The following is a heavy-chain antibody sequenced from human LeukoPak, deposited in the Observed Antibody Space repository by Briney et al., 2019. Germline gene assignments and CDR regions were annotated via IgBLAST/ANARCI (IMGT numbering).Heavy chain of an antibody. Sequence: SGGSLRLSCAASEFTFSSCAMSWVRQAPGKGLEWVSAISGSGGSTYYADSVKGRFTISRDNSKNTLYLQMNSLRAEDTAVYYCARVSPPYDILTGYIDYWGQGTLVTVSS. D-gene: IGHD3-9*01. CDR2: ISGSGGST. J-gene: IGHJ4*02. CDR1: EFTFSSCA. V-gene: IGHV3-23*01. CDR3: ARVSPPYDILTGYIDY.